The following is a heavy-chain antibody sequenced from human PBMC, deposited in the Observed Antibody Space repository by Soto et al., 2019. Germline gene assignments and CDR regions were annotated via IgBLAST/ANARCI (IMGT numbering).Heavy chain of an antibody. Sequence: GGSLRLSCAASGFTFSSYAMHWVRQAPGKGLEWVAVISYDGSNKYYADSVKGRFTISRDNSKNKLYLQMNSLRAEDTAVYYCARSHSSSSLSYYYYGMDVWGQGTTVTVSS. J-gene: IGHJ6*02. CDR1: GFTFSSYA. CDR3: ARSHSSSSLSYYYYGMDV. D-gene: IGHD6-6*01. CDR2: ISYDGSNK. V-gene: IGHV3-30-3*01.